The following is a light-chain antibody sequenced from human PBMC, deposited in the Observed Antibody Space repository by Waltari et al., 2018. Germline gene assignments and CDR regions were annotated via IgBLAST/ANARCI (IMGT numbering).Light chain of an antibody. CDR3: SSFTSSSVYV. CDR2: EVS. CDR1: SRDVGGFNY. Sequence: QSALTQPASVSGSPGQSITISCTGTSRDVGGFNYVSWYQQHPGKAPKLMIYEVSNRPSGVSSRFSGSKSGNTASLTISGLQAEDESDYYCSSFTSSSVYVFGTGTKVTVL. V-gene: IGLV2-14*01. J-gene: IGLJ1*01.